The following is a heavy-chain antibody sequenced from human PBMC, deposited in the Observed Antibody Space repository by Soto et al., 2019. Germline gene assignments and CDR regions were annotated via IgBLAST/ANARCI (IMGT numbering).Heavy chain of an antibody. V-gene: IGHV3-21*01. CDR3: ARPHTVRGVIGGMDV. D-gene: IGHD3-10*01. CDR1: GFTFSSYS. J-gene: IGHJ6*02. CDR2: ISSSSSYI. Sequence: PGGSLRLSCAASGFTFSSYSMNWVRQAPGKGLEWVSSISSSSSYIYYADSVKGRFTISRDNAKNSLYLQMNSLRAEDTAVYYCARPHTVRGVIGGMDVWGQGTTVTVS.